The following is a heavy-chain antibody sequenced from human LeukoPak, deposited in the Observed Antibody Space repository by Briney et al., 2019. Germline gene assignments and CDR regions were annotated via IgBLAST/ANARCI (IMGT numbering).Heavy chain of an antibody. V-gene: IGHV5-51*01. D-gene: IGHD4-17*01. J-gene: IGHJ4*02. CDR1: GYSFTSYW. Sequence: GESLKISCKGSGYSFTSYWIGWVRQMPGKGLEWKGIIYPGDSDTRYSPSFQGQVTISADKSISTAYLQWSSLKASDTAMYYCARQVSSYGDYSPACDYWGQGTLVTVSS. CDR2: IYPGDSDT. CDR3: ARQVSSYGDYSPACDY.